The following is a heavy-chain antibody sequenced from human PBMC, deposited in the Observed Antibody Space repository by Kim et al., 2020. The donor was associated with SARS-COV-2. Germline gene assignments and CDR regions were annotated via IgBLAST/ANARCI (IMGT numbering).Heavy chain of an antibody. D-gene: IGHD3-16*02. CDR2: ISSSGSTI. CDR1: GFTFSSYE. V-gene: IGHV3-48*03. CDR3: GRDDYVWGSYRYGSDNWFDP. Sequence: GGSLRLSCAASGFTFSSYEMNWVRQAPGKGLEWVSYISSSGSTIYYADSVKGRFTISRDNAKNSLYLQMNRLRAEETAVYYCGRDDYVWGSYRYGSDNWFDPWGQGTLVTVSS. J-gene: IGHJ5*02.